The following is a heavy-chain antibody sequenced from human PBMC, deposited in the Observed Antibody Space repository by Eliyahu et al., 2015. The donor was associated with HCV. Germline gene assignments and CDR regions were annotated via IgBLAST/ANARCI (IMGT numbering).Heavy chain of an antibody. CDR1: XLTFSDYS. CDR3: VTDRSGRGDHFDH. CDR2: IISGSSII. V-gene: IGHV3-48*02. Sequence: DVQLVESGGGLVQPGGSLXLSCVVSXLTFSDYSMNWVRQAPGKGLEWISYIISGSSIIHYAESVKGRFTIPRDNAKNSLFLQMNSLRDDDTAVYYCVTDRSGRGDHFDHWGQGTLVTVSS. J-gene: IGHJ4*02. D-gene: IGHD2-21*02.